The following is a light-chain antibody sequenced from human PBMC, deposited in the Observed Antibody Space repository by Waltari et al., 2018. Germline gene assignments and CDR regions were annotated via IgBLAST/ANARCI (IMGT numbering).Light chain of an antibody. V-gene: IGKV3-15*01. Sequence: VMTQSPATLSVPPGDSVTLSCRASQRLTSNLAWYQQKPGQPPRLLIFGASTRATGVSDRFSGSGTTTQFSLTISSLQPEDFAVYFCQQYNRWPSTFGQGTKLDIK. CDR2: GAS. CDR3: QQYNRWPST. J-gene: IGKJ2*01. CDR1: QRLTSN.